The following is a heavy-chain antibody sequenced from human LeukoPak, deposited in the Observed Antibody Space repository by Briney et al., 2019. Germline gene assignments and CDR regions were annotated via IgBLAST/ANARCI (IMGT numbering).Heavy chain of an antibody. CDR2: IKQDGSEK. Sequence: PGGSLRLSCAASGFTFSSYWMSWVRQAPGKGLEWVANIKQDGSEKYYVDSVKGRFTISRDNAKNSLYLQMNSLRAEDTAVYYCARDVSGYYDSSGYTDAFDIWGQGTMVTVSS. CDR1: GFTFSSYW. J-gene: IGHJ3*02. V-gene: IGHV3-7*01. D-gene: IGHD3-22*01. CDR3: ARDVSGYYDSSGYTDAFDI.